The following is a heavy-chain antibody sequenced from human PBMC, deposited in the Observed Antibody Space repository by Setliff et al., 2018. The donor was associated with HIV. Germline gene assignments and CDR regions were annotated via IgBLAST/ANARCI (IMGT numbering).Heavy chain of an antibody. D-gene: IGHD3-10*01. V-gene: IGHV4-61*09. J-gene: IGHJ3*02. Sequence: SETLSLTCNVSGVSISSSLYYWSWIRQPAGMGLQWVGHIYTTGTTDYSPSVKSRASISVDTSKNQFSLDLNPVTAADTAVYYCATLPWGFGGSRAFEIWGQGTTVTVSS. CDR3: ATLPWGFGGSRAFEI. CDR1: GVSISSSLYY. CDR2: IYTTGTT.